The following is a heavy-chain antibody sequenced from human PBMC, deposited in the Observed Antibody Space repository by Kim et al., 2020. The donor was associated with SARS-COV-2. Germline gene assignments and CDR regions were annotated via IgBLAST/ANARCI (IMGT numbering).Heavy chain of an antibody. Sequence: SETLSLTCTVSGGSISSYYWSWIRQPPGKGLEWIGYIYYSGSTNYNPSLKSRVTISVDTSKNQFSLKLSSVTAADTAVYYCARDKSSSSSGWYFDLWGRGTLVTVSS. CDR3: ARDKSSSSSGWYFDL. D-gene: IGHD6-6*01. CDR2: IYYSGST. V-gene: IGHV4-59*01. CDR1: GGSISSYY. J-gene: IGHJ2*01.